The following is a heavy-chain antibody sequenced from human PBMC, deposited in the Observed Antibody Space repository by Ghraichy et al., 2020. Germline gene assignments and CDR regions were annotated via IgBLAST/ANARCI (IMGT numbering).Heavy chain of an antibody. J-gene: IGHJ4*02. CDR2: IYYSGST. V-gene: IGHV4-59*01. CDR1: GGSISSYY. Sequence: SETLSLTCTVSGGSISSYYWSWIRQPPGKGLEWIGYIYYSGSTNYNPSLKSRVTISVDTSKNQFSLKLSSVTAADTAVYYCARDSGIAADPYFDYWGQGTLVTVSS. D-gene: IGHD6-13*01. CDR3: ARDSGIAADPYFDY.